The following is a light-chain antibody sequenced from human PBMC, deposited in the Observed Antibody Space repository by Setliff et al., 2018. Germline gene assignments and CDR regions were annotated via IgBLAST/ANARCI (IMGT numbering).Light chain of an antibody. CDR2: GNS. J-gene: IGLJ1*01. V-gene: IGLV1-40*01. CDR3: SSYAGSNNFV. Sequence: QSALTQPPSVSGAPGQRVTISCTGSSSNIGAGYDVHWYQQLPGTAPKPLIYGNSNRPSGVPDRFSGSKSGTSASLAITGLQAEDEADYYCSSYAGSNNFVFGTGTKVT. CDR1: SSNIGAGYD.